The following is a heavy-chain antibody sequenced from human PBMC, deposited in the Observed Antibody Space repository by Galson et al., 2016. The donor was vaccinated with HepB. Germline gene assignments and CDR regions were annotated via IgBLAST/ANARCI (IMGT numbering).Heavy chain of an antibody. D-gene: IGHD1-1*01. CDR2: ISAGNGNT. CDR3: TRATKTVTTGY. Sequence: SVKVSCKASGNTFTSDAIHWVRQAPGQGLEWMGWISAGNGNTHYSQKFQDRVSITRDTSASTAFMELRSQRSEDTAKYYCTRATKTVTTGYWGQGTLVIVSS. CDR1: GNTFTSDA. V-gene: IGHV1-3*01. J-gene: IGHJ4*02.